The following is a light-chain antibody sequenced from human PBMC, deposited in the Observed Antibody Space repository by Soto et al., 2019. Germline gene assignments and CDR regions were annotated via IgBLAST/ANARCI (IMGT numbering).Light chain of an antibody. Sequence: IVMTQSPDSLAVSLGERATINFKSSQSILYTSDNRNYLAWYLQKPGQPPKLLIYWASTRESGVPDRFSGSASGKDFTLTISSLQAEDVAVYYCQQYYNLPWTFGQGTKVEIK. CDR2: WAS. V-gene: IGKV4-1*01. CDR3: QQYYNLPWT. J-gene: IGKJ1*01. CDR1: QSILYTSDNRNY.